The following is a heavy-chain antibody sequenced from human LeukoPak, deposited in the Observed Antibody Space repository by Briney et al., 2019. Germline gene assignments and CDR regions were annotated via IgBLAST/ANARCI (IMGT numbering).Heavy chain of an antibody. Sequence: ASVKVSCKASGYTFTSYYMHWVRQAPGQGLEWMGIINPSGGSTSYAQKFQGRVTMTRDTSTSTVYMELSSLRSEDTAVYYCATGGYSGYDGPYFDYWGQGTLVTVSS. CDR1: GYTFTSYY. CDR2: INPSGGST. D-gene: IGHD5-12*01. CDR3: ATGGYSGYDGPYFDY. V-gene: IGHV1-46*01. J-gene: IGHJ4*02.